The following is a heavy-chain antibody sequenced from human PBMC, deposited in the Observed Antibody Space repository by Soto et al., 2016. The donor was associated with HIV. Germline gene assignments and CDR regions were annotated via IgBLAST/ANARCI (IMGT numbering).Heavy chain of an antibody. J-gene: IGHJ6*03. CDR1: GGSISSRTYY. Sequence: QQQLQESGPGLVKPSETLSLTCSVSGGSISSRTYYWGWIRQPPGKGLEWIGSIYYSGDTHYNPSLKSRVTISVDTSKNQFSLKLSSVTAADTAVYYCARQDYGXLPVTYYYMDVWGKGTTVTVSS. V-gene: IGHV4-39*01. CDR3: ARQDYGXLPVTYYYMDV. CDR2: IYYSGDT. D-gene: IGHD4-17*01.